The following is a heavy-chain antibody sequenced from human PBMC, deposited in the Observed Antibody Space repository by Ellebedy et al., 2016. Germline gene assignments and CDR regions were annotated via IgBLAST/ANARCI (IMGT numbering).Heavy chain of an antibody. CDR3: AKDLGGYFDPIDY. D-gene: IGHD3-9*01. J-gene: IGHJ4*02. CDR1: GFSFSSYA. V-gene: IGHV3-23*01. Sequence: GESLKISXAASGFSFSSYAMSWVRQAPGQGLEWVSAINGNDADTYYADSVKGRFTISKDNSKTTLYLQMNSLRAEYTAVYYCAKDLGGYFDPIDYWGQGTLVTVSS. CDR2: INGNDADT.